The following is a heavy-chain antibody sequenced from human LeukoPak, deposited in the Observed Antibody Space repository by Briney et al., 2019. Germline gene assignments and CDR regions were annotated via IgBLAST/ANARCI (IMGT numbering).Heavy chain of an antibody. D-gene: IGHD2-2*01. Sequence: GGSLRLSCAASGFTFDDYAMHWVRQPPGKGLEWVSGISWNSGSIGYADSVKGRFTISRDNAKNSLYLQMNSLRAEDTAVYYCASGICSSTSCYPGAAFDIWGQGTMVTVSS. J-gene: IGHJ3*02. V-gene: IGHV3-9*01. CDR2: ISWNSGSI. CDR3: ASGICSSTSCYPGAAFDI. CDR1: GFTFDDYA.